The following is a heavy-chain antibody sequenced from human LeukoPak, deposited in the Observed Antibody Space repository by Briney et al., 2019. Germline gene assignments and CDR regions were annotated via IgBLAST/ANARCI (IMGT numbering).Heavy chain of an antibody. D-gene: IGHD2-2*01. CDR2: IGTIDDT. J-gene: IGHJ2*01. V-gene: IGHV3-13*01. CDR3: AREVLDSTSRSWDLDL. CDR1: GFTFSTYD. Sequence: GGSLRLSCAASGFTFSTYDMHWVRQPTGKGLEWVSAIGTIDDTYYSDSVKGRFTISRENAKNSLFLQMNSLRAGDAAVYYCAREVLDSTSRSWDLDLWGRGTLVTVSS.